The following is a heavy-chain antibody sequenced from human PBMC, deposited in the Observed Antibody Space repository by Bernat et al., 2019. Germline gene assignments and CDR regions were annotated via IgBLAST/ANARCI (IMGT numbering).Heavy chain of an antibody. D-gene: IGHD1-14*01. Sequence: EVQLVESGGAVVQPGGSLRLSCATSGFTFDDYAMHWVRQVPGKGLEWVSLISGDGSSTNYADSVKGRFTISRDNNKNSLYLQMNNLRTEEAALFYCAKEMRYNRPFEGMDVWGQGTTVTVSS. CDR2: ISGDGSST. J-gene: IGHJ6*02. V-gene: IGHV3-43*02. CDR1: GFTFDDYA. CDR3: AKEMRYNRPFEGMDV.